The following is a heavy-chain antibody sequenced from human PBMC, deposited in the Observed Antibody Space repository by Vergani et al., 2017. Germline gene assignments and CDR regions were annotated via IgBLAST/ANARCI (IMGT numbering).Heavy chain of an antibody. D-gene: IGHD6-6*01. CDR1: GFSFSTYG. Sequence: QVQLVESGGGVVQPGGSLRLSCAASGFSFSTYGMHWVRQAPGRGLEWVAFLRYDGSNEYYGDAVKGRFIISRDNSKNTLYLQMNSLRAEDTAVYYCAKKKQLVQSAYYYYYMDVWGKGTTVTVSS. J-gene: IGHJ6*03. CDR2: LRYDGSNE. V-gene: IGHV3-30*02. CDR3: AKKKQLVQSAYYYYYMDV.